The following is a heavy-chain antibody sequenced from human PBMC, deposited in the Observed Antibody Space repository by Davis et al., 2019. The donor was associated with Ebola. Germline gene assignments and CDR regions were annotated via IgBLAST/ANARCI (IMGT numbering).Heavy chain of an antibody. V-gene: IGHV4-34*01. CDR2: INHSGST. CDR1: GGSFSGYY. Sequence: MPGGSLRLSCAVYGGSFSGYYWSWIRQPPGKGLEWIGEINHSGSTNYNPSLKSRVTISVDTSKNQFSLKLSSVTAADTAVYYCARGHGGGWFDPWGQGTLVTVSS. D-gene: IGHD4-23*01. CDR3: ARGHGGGWFDP. J-gene: IGHJ5*02.